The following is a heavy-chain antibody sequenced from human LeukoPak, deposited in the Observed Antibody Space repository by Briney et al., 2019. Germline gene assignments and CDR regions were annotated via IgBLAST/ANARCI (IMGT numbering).Heavy chain of an antibody. V-gene: IGHV1-46*01. CDR1: GYTFTSYY. CDR2: INPSGGST. CDR3: ARTWTSSGYYFEYDWFDP. Sequence: ASVKVSCKASGYTFTSYYMHWVRQAPGQGLEWMGIINPSGGSTSYAQKFQGRVTITADKSTSTAYMELSSLRSEDTAMYYCARTWTSSGYYFEYDWFDPWGQGTLVTVSS. J-gene: IGHJ5*02. D-gene: IGHD3-22*01.